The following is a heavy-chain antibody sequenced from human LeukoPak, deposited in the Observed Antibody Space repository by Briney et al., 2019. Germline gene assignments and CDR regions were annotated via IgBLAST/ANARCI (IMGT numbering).Heavy chain of an antibody. CDR1: GGSISSYY. D-gene: IGHD3-22*01. J-gene: IGHJ3*02. CDR3: ARVVDYYDSSGYYYPRSAFDI. Sequence: SETLSLTCTVSGGSISSYYWSWIRQPPGKGLEWIGYIYYSGSTNYNPSLKSRVTISVDTSKNQFSLKLSSVTAADTAVYYCARVVDYYDSSGYYYPRSAFDIWGQGAMVTVSS. V-gene: IGHV4-59*01. CDR2: IYYSGST.